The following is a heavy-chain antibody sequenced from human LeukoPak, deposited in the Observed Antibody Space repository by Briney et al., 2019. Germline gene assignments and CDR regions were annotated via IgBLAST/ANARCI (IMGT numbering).Heavy chain of an antibody. Sequence: GESLRLSCGASGFTFSNYVMTWVRQAPGKGLEWVSSISSSSSYIYYADSVKGRFTISRDNAKNSLYLQMNSLRAEDTAVYYCATSYFWAGIAAVGTDYWGQGTLVTVSS. D-gene: IGHD6-13*01. V-gene: IGHV3-21*01. J-gene: IGHJ4*02. CDR3: ATSYFWAGIAAVGTDY. CDR1: GFTFSNYV. CDR2: ISSSSSYI.